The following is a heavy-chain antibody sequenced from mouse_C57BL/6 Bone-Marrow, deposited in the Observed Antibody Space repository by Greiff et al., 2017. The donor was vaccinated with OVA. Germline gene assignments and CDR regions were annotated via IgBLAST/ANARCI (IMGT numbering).Heavy chain of an antibody. CDR2: INPGSGGT. Sequence: VQLVESGAELVRPGTSVKVSCKASGYAFTNYLIEWVKQRPGQGLEWIGVINPGSGGTNYNEKFKGKATLTADKSSSTAYMQLSSLTSEDSAVYFCARKGIYYGNYIDYWGQGTTLTVSS. D-gene: IGHD2-1*01. CDR1: GYAFTNYL. J-gene: IGHJ2*01. V-gene: IGHV1-54*01. CDR3: ARKGIYYGNYIDY.